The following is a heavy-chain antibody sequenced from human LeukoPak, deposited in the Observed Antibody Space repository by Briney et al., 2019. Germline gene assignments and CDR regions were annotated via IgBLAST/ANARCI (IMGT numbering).Heavy chain of an antibody. V-gene: IGHV4-34*01. J-gene: IGHJ4*02. CDR2: IKDGGIT. Sequence: SETLSLTCAVYSGSFSGYYWSWIRLPPGKGLEWIGEIKDGGITNYNPSLRSRVTISVDTSKIQLSLKLSSATAADTAVYYCARLNDFWSGYPVDYWGQGTLVTVSS. D-gene: IGHD3-3*01. CDR1: SGSFSGYY. CDR3: ARLNDFWSGYPVDY.